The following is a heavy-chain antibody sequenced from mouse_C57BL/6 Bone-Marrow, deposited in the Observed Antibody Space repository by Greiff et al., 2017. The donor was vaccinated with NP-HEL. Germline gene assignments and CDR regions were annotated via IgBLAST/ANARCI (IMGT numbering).Heavy chain of an antibody. J-gene: IGHJ1*03. CDR2: ISSGGSYT. D-gene: IGHD1-1*01. Sequence: EVQLQESGGDLVKPGGSLKLSCAASGFTFSSYGMSWVRQTPDKRLEWVATISSGGSYTYYPDSVKGRFTIYRDNAKNTLYLQMSSLKSEDTAMYYCARPDYGSSYVGWYFDVWGTGTTVTVSS. V-gene: IGHV5-6*01. CDR3: ARPDYGSSYVGWYFDV. CDR1: GFTFSSYG.